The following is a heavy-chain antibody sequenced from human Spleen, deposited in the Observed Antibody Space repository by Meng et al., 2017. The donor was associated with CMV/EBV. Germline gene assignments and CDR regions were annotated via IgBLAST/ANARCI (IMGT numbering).Heavy chain of an antibody. V-gene: IGHV3-23*01. CDR2: ISGSGGST. CDR3: ANNEAMSGYDHQYAFGI. J-gene: IGHJ3*02. D-gene: IGHD5-12*01. Sequence: ETLSLTCAASGFTFSSYAMNWVRQAPGKGLEWVSVISGSGGSTYYADSVKGRFTISRDNSKNTLFLEMTGLGVEDTALYYCANNEAMSGYDHQYAFGIWGQGTMVTVSS. CDR1: GFTFSSYA.